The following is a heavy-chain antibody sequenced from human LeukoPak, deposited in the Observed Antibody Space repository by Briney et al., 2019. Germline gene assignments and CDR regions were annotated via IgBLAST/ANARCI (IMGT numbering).Heavy chain of an antibody. CDR3: AKDGDPSGLFDY. V-gene: IGHV3-23*01. D-gene: IGHD3-10*01. Sequence: GGSLRLSCAASGFTFSSYAMSWVRQAPVKGLEWVSAISGSGGSTYYADSVKGRFTISRDNSKNTLYLQMNSLRAEDTAVYYCAKDGDPSGLFDYWGQGTLVTVSS. J-gene: IGHJ4*02. CDR2: ISGSGGST. CDR1: GFTFSSYA.